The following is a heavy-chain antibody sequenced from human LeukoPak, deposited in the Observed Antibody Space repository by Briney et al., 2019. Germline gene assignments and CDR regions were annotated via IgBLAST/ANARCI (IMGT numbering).Heavy chain of an antibody. CDR3: ARSDTFGGIFDY. CDR2: ISSSSSYI. V-gene: IGHV3-21*01. D-gene: IGHD3-16*01. J-gene: IGHJ4*02. Sequence: GGSLRLSCAASGFTFSSYSMNWVHQAPGKGLEWVSSISSSSSYIYYADSVKGRFTISRDNAKNSLYLQMNSLRAEDTAVYYCARSDTFGGIFDYWGQGTLVTVSS. CDR1: GFTFSSYS.